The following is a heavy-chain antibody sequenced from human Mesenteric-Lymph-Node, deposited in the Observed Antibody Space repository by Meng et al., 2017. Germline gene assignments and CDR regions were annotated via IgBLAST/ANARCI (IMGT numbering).Heavy chain of an antibody. CDR1: GFSFSSYW. CDR3: ARLRGGYDFDY. Sequence: GSLRLSCAASGFSFSSYWMSWVRQAPGKGLEWVANIKQDGSDKDYVDSVRGRFTISRDNAKKSLDLEMNSLRAEDTAVYYCARLRGGYDFDYWGQGTLVTVSS. D-gene: IGHD5-12*01. J-gene: IGHJ4*02. CDR2: IKQDGSDK. V-gene: IGHV3-7*01.